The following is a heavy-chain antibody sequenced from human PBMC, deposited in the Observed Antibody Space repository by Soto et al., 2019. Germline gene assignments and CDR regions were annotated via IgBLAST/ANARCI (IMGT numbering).Heavy chain of an antibody. Sequence: QVQLVQSGAEMKKPGASVKVSCQASGYAFTTSGISWVRQAPGQGLELMGRIRASSGNTINTHHLQGRATMTTDTSTNTVYMELRTLRSDDTAVYYCARTIYSSDWSEPFDYWGQGTLVTVSS. CDR3: ARTIYSSDWSEPFDY. CDR1: GYAFTTSG. J-gene: IGHJ4*02. D-gene: IGHD6-13*01. V-gene: IGHV1-18*01. CDR2: IRASSGNT.